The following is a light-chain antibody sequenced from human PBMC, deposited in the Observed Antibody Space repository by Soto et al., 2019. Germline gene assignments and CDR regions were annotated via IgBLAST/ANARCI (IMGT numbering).Light chain of an antibody. CDR3: QQYGGPPWT. V-gene: IGKV3-20*01. CDR1: QSISSSY. CDR2: GAS. Sequence: EIVLTQSPGTLSLSPGERATLSCRASQSISSSYLAWYQQKPGQAPRLLIYGASSRATGIPDRFSGGGSGTDFTLSISRLESEDFAVYYCQQYGGPPWTFGQGTKVEIK. J-gene: IGKJ1*01.